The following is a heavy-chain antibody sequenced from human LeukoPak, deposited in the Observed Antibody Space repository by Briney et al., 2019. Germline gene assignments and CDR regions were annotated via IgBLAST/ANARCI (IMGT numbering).Heavy chain of an antibody. V-gene: IGHV3-48*03. Sequence: GGSLRLFCVVSGFTFSSYDMLWVRQPPGKGLEWLSYISSSCSTIYYADSVKGRFNVSRDNAKNSLYLPVHSLRAEDTAVYYLARESGITMLRGAHAPWGQGILVTVSS. CDR2: ISSSCSTI. CDR1: GFTFSSYD. J-gene: IGHJ5*02. D-gene: IGHD3-10*01. CDR3: ARESGITMLRGAHAP.